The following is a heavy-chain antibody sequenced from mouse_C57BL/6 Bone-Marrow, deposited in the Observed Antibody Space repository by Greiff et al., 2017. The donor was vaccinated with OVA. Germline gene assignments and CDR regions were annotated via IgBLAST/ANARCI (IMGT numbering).Heavy chain of an antibody. D-gene: IGHD2-4*01. CDR3: SRDDFQRFAY. J-gene: IGHJ3*01. Sequence: VQLKESGGGLVKPGGSLKLSCAASGFTFSSYAMSWVRQTPEKRLEWVATISDGGSYTYYPDNVKGRFTISRDNAKNNLYLQMSHLKSEDTAMYYYSRDDFQRFAYWGQGTLVTVSA. CDR2: ISDGGSYT. V-gene: IGHV5-4*01. CDR1: GFTFSSYA.